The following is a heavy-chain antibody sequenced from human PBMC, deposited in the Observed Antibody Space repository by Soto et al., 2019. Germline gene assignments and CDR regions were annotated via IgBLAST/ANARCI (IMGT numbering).Heavy chain of an antibody. CDR1: GFTFSSYG. V-gene: IGHV3-30*03. D-gene: IGHD7-27*01. CDR2: ISYDGTNK. CDR3: ARVGLTGDLPNWFDP. Sequence: QVHLVESGGGVVQSGRSLRLSCAASGFTFSSYGMHWVRQAPGKGLEWVAVISYDGTNKYYADSVKGRFTLSRDNSKKTLYLQMNSLRAEDTAVYYCARVGLTGDLPNWFDPWGQGTLVTVSS. J-gene: IGHJ5*02.